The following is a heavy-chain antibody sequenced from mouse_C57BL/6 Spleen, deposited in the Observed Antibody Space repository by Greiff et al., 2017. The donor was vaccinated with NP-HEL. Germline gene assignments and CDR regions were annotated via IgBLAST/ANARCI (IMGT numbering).Heavy chain of an antibody. J-gene: IGHJ3*01. CDR3: ARHEGYYYGSSSAWFAY. Sequence: QVQLQQSGAELVKPGASVKLSCKASGYTFTEYTIHWVKQRSGQGLEWIGWFYPGSGSIKYNEKFKDKATLTADKSSSTVYMALSRLTSEDSAVYFCARHEGYYYGSSSAWFAYWGQGTLVTVSA. CDR2: FYPGSGSI. V-gene: IGHV1-62-2*01. D-gene: IGHD1-1*01. CDR1: GYTFTEYT.